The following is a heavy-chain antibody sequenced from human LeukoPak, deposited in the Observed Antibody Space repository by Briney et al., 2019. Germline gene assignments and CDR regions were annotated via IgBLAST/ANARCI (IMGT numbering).Heavy chain of an antibody. CDR1: GFTLSNFA. J-gene: IGHJ4*02. V-gene: IGHV3-74*01. Sequence: GGSLRLSCAATGFTLSNFAMSWVRQAPARGLVWVSRINSDGSTTTYADSVKGRLTISRDNAKNTLYLQMNSLRAEDTAVYYCARAQSGYDSTSFDYWGQGTLVTVSS. CDR2: INSDGSTT. CDR3: ARAQSGYDSTSFDY. D-gene: IGHD5-12*01.